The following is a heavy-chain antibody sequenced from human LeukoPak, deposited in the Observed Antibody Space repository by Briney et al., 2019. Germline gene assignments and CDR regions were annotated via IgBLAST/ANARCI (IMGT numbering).Heavy chain of an antibody. V-gene: IGHV3-23*01. CDR1: GFSFSRSA. CDR2: ISGNGQQT. D-gene: IGHD3-22*01. J-gene: IGHJ4*02. CDR3: AKDANYLDSSGYLIPFDY. Sequence: GGSLRLSCSASGFSFSRSAMTWVRQLPGGGLEWVSSISGNGQQTYYGDSVKGRFSVSRDNSQNTLYLQMDSLRADDSALYYCAKDANYLDSSGYLIPFDYWGQGTLVTVSS.